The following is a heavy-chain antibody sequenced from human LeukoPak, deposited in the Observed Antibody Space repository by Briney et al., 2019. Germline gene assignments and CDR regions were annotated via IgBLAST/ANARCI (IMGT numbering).Heavy chain of an antibody. CDR2: INHSGSTT. J-gene: IGHJ4*02. Sequence: SETLSLTCTVYGGSFSDYYWTWIRQPPGKGLEWIGEINHSGSTTNYNPSLKNRVTISVDMYKNQFSLKLISVTAADAAVYYCARRRWGYGSGSYDYWGQGTLVTVSS. CDR3: ARRRWGYGSGSYDY. D-gene: IGHD3-10*01. V-gene: IGHV4-34*01. CDR1: GGSFSDYY.